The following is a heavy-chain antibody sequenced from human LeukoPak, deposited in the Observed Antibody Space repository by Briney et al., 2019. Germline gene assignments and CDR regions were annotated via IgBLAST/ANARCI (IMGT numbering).Heavy chain of an antibody. Sequence: GGSLRLSCADSGFTLSSYGMNWVRQAPGKGLEWLSFISRSGSTIDYADSVKGRFTMSRDNAKNSLYLQMNSLSAEDTAVYYCARHIGYCNSTRCYEGYMDVWGKGTTVTISS. CDR1: GFTLSSYG. CDR3: ARHIGYCNSTRCYEGYMDV. D-gene: IGHD2-2*01. V-gene: IGHV3-48*03. J-gene: IGHJ6*03. CDR2: ISRSGSTI.